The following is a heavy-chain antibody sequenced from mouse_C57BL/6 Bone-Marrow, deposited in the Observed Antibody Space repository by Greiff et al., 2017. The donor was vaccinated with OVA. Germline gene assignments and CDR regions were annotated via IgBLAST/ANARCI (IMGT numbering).Heavy chain of an antibody. CDR2: IYPRSGNT. CDR3: ARRWLHYYDAMDY. J-gene: IGHJ4*01. D-gene: IGHD2-3*01. Sequence: QVQLQQSGAELARPGASVKLSCKASGYTFTSYGISWVKQRPGQGLEWIGEIYPRSGNTYYNEKFKGKATLTADKSSSTAYMELRSLTSEDSAVYVGARRWLHYYDAMDYWGQGTSVTVSS. V-gene: IGHV1-81*01. CDR1: GYTFTSYG.